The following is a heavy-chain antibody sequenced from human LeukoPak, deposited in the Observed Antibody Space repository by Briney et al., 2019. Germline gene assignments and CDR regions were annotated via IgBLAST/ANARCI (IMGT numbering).Heavy chain of an antibody. CDR1: GGSISGYY. D-gene: IGHD3-3*01. J-gene: IGHJ4*02. CDR3: ARVQRDFWSGYFFDY. Sequence: SETLSLTCTVSGGSISGYYWSWVRQPPGKGLEWIGYIYYSGSTNYNPSLKSRVTISVDTSKNHFSLKLSSVTAADTAVYYCARVQRDFWSGYFFDYWGQGTLVTVSS. CDR2: IYYSGST. V-gene: IGHV4-59*01.